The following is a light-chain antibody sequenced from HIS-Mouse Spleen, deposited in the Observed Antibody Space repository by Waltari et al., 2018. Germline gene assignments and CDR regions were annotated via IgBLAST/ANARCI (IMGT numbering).Light chain of an antibody. Sequence: DIVMTQSPLSLPVTPGEPASISCRSSQSLLHSNVYNYLDWYLQKPGQSPQLLIYLGSNRASGVPDRFSGSGSGTDFTLKISRVEAEDVGVYYCMQALQTPFTFGPGTKVDIK. CDR2: LGS. CDR1: QSLLHSNVYNY. CDR3: MQALQTPFT. V-gene: IGKV2-28*01. J-gene: IGKJ3*01.